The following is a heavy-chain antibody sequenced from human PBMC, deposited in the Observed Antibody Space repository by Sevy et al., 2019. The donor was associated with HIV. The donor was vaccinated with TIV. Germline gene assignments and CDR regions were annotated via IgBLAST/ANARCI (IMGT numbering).Heavy chain of an antibody. V-gene: IGHV4-59*01. CDR2: VYYTGTT. D-gene: IGHD3-16*01. CDR1: GGSISSYY. J-gene: IGHJ6*04. Sequence: SETLSLTCTVSGGSISSYYWSWFRQPPGQGLEWIGYVYYTGTTDYNPSLKSRFTISTDTSKDHFSLKINSVTAADTAVHYCARELMEVPRVMTVWGSGTTVTFSS. CDR3: ARELMEVPRVMTV.